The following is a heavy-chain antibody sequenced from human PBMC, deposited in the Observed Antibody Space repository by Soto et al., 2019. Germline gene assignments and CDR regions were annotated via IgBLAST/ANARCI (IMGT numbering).Heavy chain of an antibody. CDR3: AKALVATIIFPAFDYDSSGPADY. D-gene: IGHD3-22*01. Sequence: PGGSLRLSCAASGFTFSSYAMSWVRQAPGKGLEWVSAISGSGGSTYYADSVKGRFTISRDNSKNTLYLQMNSLRAEDTAVYYCAKALVATIIFPAFDYDSSGPADYWGQETLVTVSS. V-gene: IGHV3-23*01. CDR1: GFTFSSYA. CDR2: ISGSGGST. J-gene: IGHJ4*02.